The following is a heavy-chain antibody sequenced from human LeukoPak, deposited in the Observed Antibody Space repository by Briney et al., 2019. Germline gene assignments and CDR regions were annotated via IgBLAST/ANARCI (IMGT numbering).Heavy chain of an antibody. CDR2: INHSGST. V-gene: IGHV4-34*01. CDR1: GGSFSGYY. Sequence: PSETLSLTCAVYGGSFSGYYWSWIRQPPGKGLEWIGEINHSGSTNYNPSLKSRVTISVDRSKNQFSLKLSSVTAADTAVYYCARGRVGGYDPGPHSWFDPWGQGTLVTVSS. J-gene: IGHJ5*02. CDR3: ARGRVGGYDPGPHSWFDP. D-gene: IGHD5-12*01.